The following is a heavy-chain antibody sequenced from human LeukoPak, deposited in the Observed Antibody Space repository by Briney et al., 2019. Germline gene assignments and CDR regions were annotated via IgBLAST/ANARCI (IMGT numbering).Heavy chain of an antibody. V-gene: IGHV3-21*01. CDR3: ARPNSGIAVAIDY. Sequence: GGSLRLSCAASGFTFSSYSMNWVRQAPGKGLEWVSSISSSSSYIYYADSVKGRFTISRDNAKNSLYLQMNSLRAEDKAVYYCARPNSGIAVAIDYWGQGTLVTVSS. CDR2: ISSSSSYI. CDR1: GFTFSSYS. D-gene: IGHD6-19*01. J-gene: IGHJ4*02.